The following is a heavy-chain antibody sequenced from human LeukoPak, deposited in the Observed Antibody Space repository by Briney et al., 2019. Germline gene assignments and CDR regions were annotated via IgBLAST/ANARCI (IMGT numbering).Heavy chain of an antibody. CDR1: GGSISSYY. CDR3: ARETLHYGNFVPGEDY. CDR2: IYTSGST. J-gene: IGHJ4*02. Sequence: PSETLSLTCAVTGGSISSYYWRWIRQPAGKGLEWIARIYTSGSTNYKPSLKSGSTMSVDTSKTHFSLKLSSVTAADTAVYYCARETLHYGNFVPGEDYGGQGTLVTVS. D-gene: IGHD2/OR15-2a*01. V-gene: IGHV4-4*07.